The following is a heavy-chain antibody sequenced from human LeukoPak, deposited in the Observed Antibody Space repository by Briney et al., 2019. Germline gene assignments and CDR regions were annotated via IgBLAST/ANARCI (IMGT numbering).Heavy chain of an antibody. Sequence: PGGSLRLSCAASGFTFSSYAMSWVGQAPGRGLEWVSAISGSGGSTYYADSVKGRFTISRDNSKNTLYLQMNSLRAEDTAVYYCARDSRGYSYGTSYGYYYGMDVWGQGTTVTVSS. J-gene: IGHJ6*02. CDR1: GFTFSSYA. V-gene: IGHV3-23*01. CDR3: ARDSRGYSYGTSYGYYYGMDV. CDR2: ISGSGGST. D-gene: IGHD5-18*01.